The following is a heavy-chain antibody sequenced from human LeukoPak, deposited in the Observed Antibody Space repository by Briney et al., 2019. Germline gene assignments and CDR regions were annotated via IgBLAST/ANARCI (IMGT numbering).Heavy chain of an antibody. D-gene: IGHD1-7*01. V-gene: IGHV3-7*01. CDR1: GFTFNNYA. J-gene: IGHJ4*02. CDR3: AREDDWNYEDY. CDR2: IKQDGSEK. Sequence: PGGSLRLSCAVSGFTFNNYAMSWVRQAPGKGLEWVANIKQDGSEKYYVNSVKGRFTISRDNAKNSLYLQMNSLRAEDTAIYYCAREDDWNYEDYWGQGTLVTVSS.